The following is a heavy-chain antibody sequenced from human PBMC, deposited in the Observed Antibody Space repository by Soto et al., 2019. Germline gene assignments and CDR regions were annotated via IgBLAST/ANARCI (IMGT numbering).Heavy chain of an antibody. Sequence: GGSLRLSCAASGFTFSSYAMNWVRQAPGKGLEWVSVISGSGGSTYYADSVKGRFTISRDNSKNTLYLQMNSLKTEDTAVYYCTTPAAAGLWYGMDVWGQGTTVTVSS. V-gene: IGHV3-23*01. CDR2: ISGSGGST. J-gene: IGHJ6*02. CDR1: GFTFSSYA. CDR3: TTPAAAGLWYGMDV. D-gene: IGHD6-13*01.